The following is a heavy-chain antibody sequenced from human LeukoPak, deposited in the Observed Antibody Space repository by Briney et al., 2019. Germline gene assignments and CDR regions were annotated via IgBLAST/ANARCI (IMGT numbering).Heavy chain of an antibody. Sequence: GGSLRLSCAVSGFTFSSYVMSCVRQAPGKGLEWVSAISGSGSSTYYADSVQGRFTVSRDNSKNTLYLQMNSLRAEDTAVYYCAKDGSSSWSPLNFDYWGRGTLVTVSS. CDR1: GFTFSSYV. CDR2: ISGSGSST. J-gene: IGHJ4*02. V-gene: IGHV3-23*01. D-gene: IGHD6-13*01. CDR3: AKDGSSSWSPLNFDY.